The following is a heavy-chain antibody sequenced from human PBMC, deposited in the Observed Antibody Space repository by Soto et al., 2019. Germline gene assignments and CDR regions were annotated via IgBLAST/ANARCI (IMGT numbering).Heavy chain of an antibody. V-gene: IGHV1-69*13. CDR3: ARAGRYFDWLYPGY. Sequence: SVKVYCKASGATFSSDAISWVRQAIGQGLEWMGGIIPIFGTANYAQKYEGRVTITADESTSTAYMELSSLRSEDTAVYYCARAGRYFDWLYPGYWGQGTLVTVSS. CDR1: GATFSSDA. J-gene: IGHJ4*02. D-gene: IGHD3-9*01. CDR2: IIPIFGTA.